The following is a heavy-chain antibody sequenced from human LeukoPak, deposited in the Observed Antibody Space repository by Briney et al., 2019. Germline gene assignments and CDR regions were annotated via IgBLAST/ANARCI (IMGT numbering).Heavy chain of an antibody. D-gene: IGHD5-12*01. CDR3: ARAPSGYDWPFDY. Sequence: GGSLRLSCAASGFTFDDYAMHWVRQAPGKGLEWVSSINWNSGTIGYADSVKGRFTISRDNAKNSLYLQMNSLRAEDTAVYYCARAPSGYDWPFDYWGQGTLVTVSS. CDR2: INWNSGTI. CDR1: GFTFDDYA. J-gene: IGHJ4*02. V-gene: IGHV3-9*01.